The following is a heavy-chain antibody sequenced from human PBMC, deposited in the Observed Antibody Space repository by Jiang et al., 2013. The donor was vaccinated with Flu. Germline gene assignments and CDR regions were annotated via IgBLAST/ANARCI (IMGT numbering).Heavy chain of an antibody. CDR3: ARDRNYFDSRGYSDY. J-gene: IGHJ4*02. Sequence: GPGLVKPSETLSLTCTVSGDSISSSGYFWGWIRQPPGKGLEWIGSCYYGGTTYYNPSLKSRVTMSVDTSKNQFSLNLSSVTAADTAVYYCARDRNYFDSRGYSDYWGQGTLVAVSS. CDR1: GDSISSSGYF. D-gene: IGHD3-22*01. V-gene: IGHV4-39*07. CDR2: CYYGGTT.